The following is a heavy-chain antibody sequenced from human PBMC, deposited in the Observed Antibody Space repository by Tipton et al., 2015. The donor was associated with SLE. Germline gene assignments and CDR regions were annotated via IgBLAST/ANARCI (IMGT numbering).Heavy chain of an antibody. D-gene: IGHD2-21*01. J-gene: IGHJ4*02. CDR2: INHSGST. Sequence: TLSLTCSVSGGSISSGDSYWSWIRQPPGKGLEWIGEINHSGSTNYNPSLKSRVSISVDTSKNQFSLKLSSVTAADTAVYYCARAAFGEPVDYWGQGTLVTVSS. V-gene: IGHV4-39*07. CDR1: GGSISSGDSY. CDR3: ARAAFGEPVDY.